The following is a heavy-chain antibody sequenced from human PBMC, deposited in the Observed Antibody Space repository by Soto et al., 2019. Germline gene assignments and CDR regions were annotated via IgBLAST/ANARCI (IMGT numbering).Heavy chain of an antibody. J-gene: IGHJ4*02. CDR3: AVALGPTQGLDY. CDR2: IFNSGTT. D-gene: IGHD1-26*01. Sequence: QVQLQESGPGLVKPSQTLSLTCSVSGASTVSHYHWTWIRQPPGKGLEWMGYIFNSGTTFYNPSLTSRLSISMDTSGNHFSLELRSVTAADTAVYYCAVALGPTQGLDYWGQGTLVTVSS. CDR1: GASTVSHYH. V-gene: IGHV4-31*02.